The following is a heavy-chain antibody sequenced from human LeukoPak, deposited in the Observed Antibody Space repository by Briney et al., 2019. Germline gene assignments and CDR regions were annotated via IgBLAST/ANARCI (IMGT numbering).Heavy chain of an antibody. D-gene: IGHD2-8*01. CDR2: ISYDKSNI. CDR1: GLTFTFNSYT. V-gene: IGHV3-30*04. CDR3: TTEGPSYDQGRGDVFDI. J-gene: IGHJ3*02. Sequence: PGGSLRLPCAASGLTFTFNSYTMHWVRQAPGKGLEWVAPISYDKSNICYADSVKGRFIISRDNSKNTLYLQMNSLTAEDTAVYYCTTEGPSYDQGRGDVFDIWGQGTMVTVSS.